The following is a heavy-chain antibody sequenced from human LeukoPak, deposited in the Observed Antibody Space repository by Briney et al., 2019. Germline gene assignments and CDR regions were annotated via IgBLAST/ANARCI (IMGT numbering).Heavy chain of an antibody. J-gene: IGHJ6*03. D-gene: IGHD3-3*01. Sequence: ASVKVSCKASGGTFSSYAISWVRQAPGQGLEWMGGIIPIFGTANYAQKLQGRVTITTDESTSTAYMELSSLRSEDTAVYYCARGGDITIFGVVTSRYYYMDAWGKGTTVTVSS. CDR1: GGTFSSYA. CDR2: IIPIFGTA. V-gene: IGHV1-69*05. CDR3: ARGGDITIFGVVTSRYYYMDA.